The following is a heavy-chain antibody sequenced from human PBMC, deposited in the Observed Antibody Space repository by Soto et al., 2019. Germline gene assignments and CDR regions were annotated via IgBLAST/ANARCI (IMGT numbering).Heavy chain of an antibody. V-gene: IGHV4-39*07. Sequence: SETLSLTCTVSGGSISSSSYYWGWIRQPPGKGLEWIGEIYHSGSTNYNPSLKSRVTISVDKSKNQFSLKLSSVTAADTALYYCASATRARYFDYWGQGTLVTVSS. J-gene: IGHJ4*02. D-gene: IGHD6-25*01. CDR3: ASATRARYFDY. CDR2: IYHSGST. CDR1: GGSISSSSYY.